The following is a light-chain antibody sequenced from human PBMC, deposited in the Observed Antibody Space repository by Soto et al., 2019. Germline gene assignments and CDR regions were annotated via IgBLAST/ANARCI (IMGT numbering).Light chain of an antibody. Sequence: QSVLTQPASVSGSPGQSITISCTGTSSDVGGYNYVSWYQLHPGKAPRLMVYEVSNRPSGASNRFSGSKSGNTASLTISGLQAEDEADYYCSTYTSSTANVFGTGTKVTVL. CDR3: STYTSSTANV. CDR1: SSDVGGYNY. J-gene: IGLJ1*01. V-gene: IGLV2-14*01. CDR2: EVS.